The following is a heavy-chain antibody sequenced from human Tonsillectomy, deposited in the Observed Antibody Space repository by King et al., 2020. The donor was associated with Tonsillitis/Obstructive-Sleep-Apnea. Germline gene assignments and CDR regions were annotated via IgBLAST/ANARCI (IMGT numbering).Heavy chain of an antibody. D-gene: IGHD6-13*01. V-gene: IGHV3-11*06. J-gene: IGHJ4*02. Sequence: VQLVESGGGLVKPGGSLRLSCAASGFTLIDYYMTWIRQAPGKGLDWGSYISSRISYTNYADSVKGRFTISRDNAKNSLYLQMNSLRDEDTAIYYCAGVSDSSSWHFDSWGQGTLVTVSS. CDR1: GFTLIDYY. CDR3: AGVSDSSSWHFDS. CDR2: ISSRISYT.